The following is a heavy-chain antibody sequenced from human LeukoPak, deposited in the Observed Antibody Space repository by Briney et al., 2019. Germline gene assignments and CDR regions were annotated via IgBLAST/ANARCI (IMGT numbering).Heavy chain of an antibody. Sequence: PSEILSHTCTVSGGSISSSSYYWGWIRQSPGKGLEWIGSIYYSGSTYYNPSLKSRVTISVDTSKNQFSLKLSSVTAADTAVYYCTRHPSTRVAAGGALDYWGQGTLVAVSS. CDR2: IYYSGST. CDR3: TRHPSTRVAAGGALDY. J-gene: IGHJ4*02. V-gene: IGHV4-39*01. D-gene: IGHD6-13*01. CDR1: GGSISSSSYY.